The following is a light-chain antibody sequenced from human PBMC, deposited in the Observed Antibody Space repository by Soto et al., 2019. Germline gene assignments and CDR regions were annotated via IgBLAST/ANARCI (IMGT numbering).Light chain of an antibody. J-gene: IGKJ1*01. V-gene: IGKV1-5*03. CDR3: QQYNAYSLA. Sequence: EIEMTQSPSTLSSSLGDRVTITCRASESVSSWLAWYQQKPGRTPRLLIYQASTLETGVPARFSGSGSGTEFTLTISSLQPDDFGAYYCQQYNAYSLAFGQGTKVEIK. CDR2: QAS. CDR1: ESVSSW.